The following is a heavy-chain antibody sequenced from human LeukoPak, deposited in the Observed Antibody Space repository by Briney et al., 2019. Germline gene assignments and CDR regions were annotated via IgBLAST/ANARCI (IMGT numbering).Heavy chain of an antibody. CDR1: GFTFSSYA. CDR2: ISGSGGTT. Sequence: GGSLRLSCAASGFTFSSYAMSWVRQAPGKGLEWVSGISGSGGTTYYADSVKGRFTISRDNSKNTLYLQMNSLRAEDTAVYYCARELIEPTYYYDSSGYSPVDYWGQGTLVTVSS. J-gene: IGHJ4*02. D-gene: IGHD3-22*01. CDR3: ARELIEPTYYYDSSGYSPVDY. V-gene: IGHV3-23*01.